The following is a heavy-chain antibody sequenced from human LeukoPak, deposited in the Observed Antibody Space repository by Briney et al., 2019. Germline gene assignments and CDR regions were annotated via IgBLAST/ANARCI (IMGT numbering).Heavy chain of an antibody. V-gene: IGHV1-69*11. J-gene: IGHJ3*02. Sequence: SVTVSCKASGGTFSTYAINWVRQAPGQGLEWMGRIIAILSQANYAQKFQGRVSITADESTTTAYMELSSLRSEDTAVYYCATGGGYTDAFDIWGQGTMVTVSS. CDR2: IIAILSQA. CDR1: GGTFSTYA. D-gene: IGHD5-12*01. CDR3: ATGGGYTDAFDI.